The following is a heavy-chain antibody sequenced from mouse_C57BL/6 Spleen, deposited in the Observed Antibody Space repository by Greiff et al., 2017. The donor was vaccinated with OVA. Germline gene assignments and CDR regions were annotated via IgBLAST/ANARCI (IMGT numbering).Heavy chain of an antibody. J-gene: IGHJ2*01. CDR3: ARRRGQPSYYFDY. CDR2: ISYDGSN. Sequence: DVQLQESGPGLVKPSQSLSLTCSVTGYSITSGYYWNWIRQFPGNKLEWMGYISYDGSNNYNPSLKNRISITRDTSKNQFFLKLNSVTTEDTATYYCARRRGQPSYYFDYWGQGTTLTVSS. CDR1: GYSITSGYY. V-gene: IGHV3-6*01. D-gene: IGHD3-3*01.